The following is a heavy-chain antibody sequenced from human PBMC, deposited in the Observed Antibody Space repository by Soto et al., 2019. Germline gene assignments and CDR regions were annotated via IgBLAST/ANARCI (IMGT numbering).Heavy chain of an antibody. CDR3: ASHATYADSSGHYYYWYFDL. CDR1: GGSISSRSFY. Sequence: QLQLYESGPGLVKPSETLSLTCTVSGGSISSRSFYWGWIRQPPGKGLEWVGSVYYSGTTYNNPSLQSRLTISVDTSKNQFSLKLNSVTAADAAVYYCASHATYADSSGHYYYWYFDLWGRGTLFTVSS. D-gene: IGHD3-22*01. V-gene: IGHV4-39*01. J-gene: IGHJ2*01. CDR2: VYYSGTT.